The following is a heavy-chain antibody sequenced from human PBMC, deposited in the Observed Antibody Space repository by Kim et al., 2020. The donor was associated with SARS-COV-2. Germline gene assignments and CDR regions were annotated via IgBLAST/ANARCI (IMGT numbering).Heavy chain of an antibody. CDR2: IYYSGST. Sequence: SETLSLTCTVSGGSISSSSYYWGWIRQPPGKGLEWIGSIYYSGSTYYNPSLKSRVTISVDTSKNQFSLKLSSVTAADTAVYYCAVQVISGWTPLSSLVIAFDIWGQGTMVTVSS. V-gene: IGHV4-39*01. CDR3: AVQVISGWTPLSSLVIAFDI. D-gene: IGHD6-19*01. CDR1: GGSISSSSYY. J-gene: IGHJ3*02.